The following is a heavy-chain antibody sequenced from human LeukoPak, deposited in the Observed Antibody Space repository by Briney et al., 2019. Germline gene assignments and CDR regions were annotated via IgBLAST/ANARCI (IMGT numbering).Heavy chain of an antibody. V-gene: IGHV3-43*01. CDR1: GFTFDDYT. CDR3: AKEGSEYAFMDV. J-gene: IGHJ6*04. CDR2: ISWDGGST. D-gene: IGHD3-10*01. Sequence: GGSLRLSCAASGFTFDDYTMYWVRQAPGKGLEWVSLISWDGGSTFYADSVKGRFTISRDNSKNSLYLQMNSLTTEDTALYYCAKEGSEYAFMDVWGKGTTVTISS.